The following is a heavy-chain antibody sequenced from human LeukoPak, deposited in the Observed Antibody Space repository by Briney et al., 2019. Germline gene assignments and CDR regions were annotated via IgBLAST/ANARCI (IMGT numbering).Heavy chain of an antibody. D-gene: IGHD3-22*01. CDR1: GYSFTTYW. CDR2: IYPGDSDT. Sequence: GESLKISCKGSGYSFTTYWIGWVRQMPGKGLEWVGIIYPGDSDTRYSPSFQGQVTISADKSISTAYLQWSSLKASDTAMYYCARWADSDLSDAFDIWGQGTMVTVSS. V-gene: IGHV5-51*01. J-gene: IGHJ3*02. CDR3: ARWADSDLSDAFDI.